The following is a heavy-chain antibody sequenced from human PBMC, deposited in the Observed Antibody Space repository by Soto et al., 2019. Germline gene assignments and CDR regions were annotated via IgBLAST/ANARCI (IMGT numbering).Heavy chain of an antibody. J-gene: IGHJ3*02. CDR1: GFTFRSYG. CDR2: ISYDRSNK. Sequence: QVQLVESGGGVVQPGRSLRLSCAASGFTFRSYGMHWVRQAPAKGLEWVAVISYDRSNKYYEDSVKGRFTISRDNSKNTLYLQMNSLRAEDTGVYYCAKGGVGSTSNAFDIWGQGTMVTVSS. V-gene: IGHV3-30*18. D-gene: IGHD1-26*01. CDR3: AKGGVGSTSNAFDI.